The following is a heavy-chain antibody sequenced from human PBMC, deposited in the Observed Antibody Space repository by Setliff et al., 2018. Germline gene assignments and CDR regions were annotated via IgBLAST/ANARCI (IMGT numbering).Heavy chain of an antibody. CDR3: ARRGRGSSWFDTLVDN. D-gene: IGHD6-13*01. V-gene: IGHV4-34*01. CDR1: GGSFSGYY. CDR2: INHSGST. J-gene: IGHJ4*02. Sequence: SETLSLTCAVYGGSFSGYYWSWIRQPPGKGLEWIGEINHSGSTNYNPSLKSRVTITVDKSKNQFSLKLSSVTAADTAVYYCARRGRGSSWFDTLVDNWGQGTLVTGS.